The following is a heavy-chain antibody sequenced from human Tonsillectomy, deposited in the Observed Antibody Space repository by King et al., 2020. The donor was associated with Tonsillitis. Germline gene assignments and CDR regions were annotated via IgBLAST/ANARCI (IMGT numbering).Heavy chain of an antibody. CDR3: ARAREVLWFGELLRHAFDY. CDR1: GYTFTSYA. J-gene: IGHJ4*02. D-gene: IGHD3-10*01. V-gene: IGHV7-4-1*02. Sequence: VQLVESGSELKKPGASVKVSCKASGYTFTSYAMNWVRQDPGQGLEWMGWINTNTGNPTYAQGFTGRFVFSLDTSVSTAYLQISSLKAEDTAVYYCARAREVLWFGELLRHAFDYWGQGTLVTVSS. CDR2: INTNTGNP.